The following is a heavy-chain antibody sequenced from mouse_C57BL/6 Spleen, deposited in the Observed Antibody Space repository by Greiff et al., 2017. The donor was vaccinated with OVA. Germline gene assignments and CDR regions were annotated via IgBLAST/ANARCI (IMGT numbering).Heavy chain of an antibody. Sequence: VQLQQSGAELARPGASVKLSCKASGYTFTSYGISWVKQRTGQGLEWIGEIYPRSGNTYYNEKFKGKATLTAEKSSSTAYMELRSLTSEDSAVYFCARRDGSSYGRYWYFDVWGTGTTVTVSS. CDR1: GYTFTSYG. CDR2: IYPRSGNT. V-gene: IGHV1-81*01. J-gene: IGHJ1*03. D-gene: IGHD1-1*01. CDR3: ARRDGSSYGRYWYFDV.